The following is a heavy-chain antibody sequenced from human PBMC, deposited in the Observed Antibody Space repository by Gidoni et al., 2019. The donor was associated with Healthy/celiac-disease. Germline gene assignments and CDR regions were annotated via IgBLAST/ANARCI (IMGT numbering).Heavy chain of an antibody. J-gene: IGHJ4*02. CDR3: AKALTIAAAPFDY. CDR2: ISWNSGSI. D-gene: IGHD6-13*01. Sequence: EVQLVESGGGLVQPGRSLRLSCAAPGFTFDDYAMHWVRQAPGKGLEWVSGISWNSGSIGYADSVKGRFTISRDNAKNSLYLQMNSLRAEDTALYYCAKALTIAAAPFDYWGQGTLVTVSS. CDR1: GFTFDDYA. V-gene: IGHV3-9*01.